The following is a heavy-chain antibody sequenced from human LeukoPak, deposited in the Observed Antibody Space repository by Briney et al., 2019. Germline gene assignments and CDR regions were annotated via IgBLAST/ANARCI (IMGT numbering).Heavy chain of an antibody. J-gene: IGHJ4*02. D-gene: IGHD2-21*02. CDR2: IYYSGST. CDR1: RGSFSSSSYY. V-gene: IGHV4-39*07. Sequence: PSETLSLTCTVSRGSFSSSSYYWGWIRQPPGKGLEWIGSIYYSGSTNYNPSLKSRVTISVDTSKNQFSLKLSSVTAADTAVYYCARGGFYCGGDCYVDYWGQGTLVTVSS. CDR3: ARGGFYCGGDCYVDY.